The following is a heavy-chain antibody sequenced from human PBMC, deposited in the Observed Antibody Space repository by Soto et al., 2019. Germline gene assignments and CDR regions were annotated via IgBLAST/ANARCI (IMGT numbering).Heavy chain of an antibody. V-gene: IGHV4-31*02. CDR3: ARDLRRGWFDP. CDR2: IYYSGST. Sequence: SETLSLACTFSVGSISIGGYYWSWIRQHPGKGLEWIGYIYYSGSTYYNPSLKSRVTISVDTSKNQFSLKLSSVTAADTAVYYCARDLRRGWFDPWGQGAMVTVSS. J-gene: IGHJ5*02. CDR1: VGSISIGGYY.